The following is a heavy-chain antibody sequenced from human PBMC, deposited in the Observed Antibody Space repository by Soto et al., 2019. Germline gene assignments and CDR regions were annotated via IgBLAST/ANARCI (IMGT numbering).Heavy chain of an antibody. CDR3: AREGYYDSSGYQYGMDV. CDR2: ISAYNGNT. J-gene: IGHJ6*02. CDR1: GYAFTTYG. Sequence: QVHLVQSGAEVKKPGASVKVSCKGSGYAFTTYGITWVRQAPGQGLEWMGWISAYNGNTNYAQKLQGRVTMTTDTSTSTAYMELRSLRSDDTAVYYCAREGYYDSSGYQYGMDVWGQGTTVTVSS. D-gene: IGHD3-22*01. V-gene: IGHV1-18*01.